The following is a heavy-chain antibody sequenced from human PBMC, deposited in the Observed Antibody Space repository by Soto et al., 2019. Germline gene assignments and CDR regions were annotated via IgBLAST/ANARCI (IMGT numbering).Heavy chain of an antibody. CDR2: ISTSGGDT. V-gene: IGHV3-23*01. CDR3: ARQLGYCSDGTCYFDY. Sequence: GGSLRLSCAASGFTFRNYAMSWVRQAPGKGLEWVSAISTSGGDTYYADSVKGRFTISRGNSKNTLYLQMNSLTAEDTAVYHCARQLGYCSDGTCYFDYWGQGTEVTVS. D-gene: IGHD2-15*01. CDR1: GFTFRNYA. J-gene: IGHJ4*02.